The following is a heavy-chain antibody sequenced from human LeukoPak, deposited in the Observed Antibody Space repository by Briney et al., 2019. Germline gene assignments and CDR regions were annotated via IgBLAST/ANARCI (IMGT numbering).Heavy chain of an antibody. V-gene: IGHV3-49*04. CDR1: GFTFGDHA. CDR3: TRGPIQLWLYHGMDV. CDR2: IRSKTYGGTT. D-gene: IGHD5-18*01. J-gene: IGHJ6*02. Sequence: GGSLRLSSTASGFTFGDHAMSWVRQAPGKGLEWVGFIRSKTYGGTTEYAASVKGRFIISGDDSTSVAYLQMNSLKTEDTAVYYCTRGPIQLWLYHGMDVWGQGTTVTVSS.